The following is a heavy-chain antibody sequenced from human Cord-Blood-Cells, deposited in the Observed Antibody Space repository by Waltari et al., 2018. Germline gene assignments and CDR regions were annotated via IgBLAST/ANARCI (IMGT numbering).Heavy chain of an antibody. CDR1: GASVSSNSAA. Sequence: VQLQQSGPGLVKPSQTRSLTSAISGASVSSNSAAWNWIRPLPSRGLEWLGRTYYRSKWYNDYAVSVKSRITINPDTSKNQFSLQLNSVTPEDTAVYYCAREGGIVHAPFDYWGQGTLVTVSS. CDR3: AREGGIVHAPFDY. V-gene: IGHV6-1*01. CDR2: TYYRSKWYN. J-gene: IGHJ4*02. D-gene: IGHD3-16*01.